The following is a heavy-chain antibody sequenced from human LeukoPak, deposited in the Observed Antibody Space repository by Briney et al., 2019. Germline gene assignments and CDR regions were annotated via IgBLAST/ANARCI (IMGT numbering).Heavy chain of an antibody. CDR2: INPSGGST. V-gene: IGHV1-46*01. CDR3: ATEAYGMDV. J-gene: IGHJ6*02. CDR1: GYTFASYS. Sequence: ASVKVSCKASGYTFASYSMHWVRQAPGQGLEWMGIINPSGGSTYAQKFQGRVTMTRDTSTSTVYMELSSLRSEDAAVYYCATEAYGMDVWGQGTTVTVSS.